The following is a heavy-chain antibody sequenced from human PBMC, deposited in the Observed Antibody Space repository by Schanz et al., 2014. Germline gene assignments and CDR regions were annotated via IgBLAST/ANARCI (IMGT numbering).Heavy chain of an antibody. Sequence: QVQLVQSGAEVKKPGASVKVSCKASGYTFTSDSMHWVRQAPGQGLEWMGWINGYNGHTLYAQKFQGRVTMTTDTSTSTSYMELRSLRFDDTAVYYCARDQSPYTNSSDVRYFDYWGQGSLVTVSS. J-gene: IGHJ4*02. D-gene: IGHD6-6*01. CDR1: GYTFTSDS. CDR2: INGYNGHT. CDR3: ARDQSPYTNSSDVRYFDY. V-gene: IGHV1-18*04.